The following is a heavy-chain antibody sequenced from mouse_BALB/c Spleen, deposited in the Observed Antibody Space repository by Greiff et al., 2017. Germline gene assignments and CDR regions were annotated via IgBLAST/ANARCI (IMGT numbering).Heavy chain of an antibody. CDR2: IRLKSNNYAT. J-gene: IGHJ4*01. CDR1: GFTFSNYW. Sequence: EVKVEESGGGLVQPGGSMKLSCVASGFTFSNYWMNWVRQSPEKGLEWVAEIRLKSNNYATHYAESVKGRFTISRDDSKSSVYLQMNNLRAEDTGIYYCTRSGLFYAMDYWGQGTSVTVSS. CDR3: TRSGLFYAMDY. V-gene: IGHV6-6*02. D-gene: IGHD1-3*01.